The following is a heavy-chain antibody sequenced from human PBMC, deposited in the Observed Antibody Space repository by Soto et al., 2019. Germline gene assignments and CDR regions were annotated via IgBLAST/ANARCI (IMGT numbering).Heavy chain of an antibody. J-gene: IGHJ5*02. V-gene: IGHV3-53*01. Sequence: GGSLRLSCAASGFTVSSNYMSWVRQAPGKGLEWVSVIYSGGSTYYADSVKGRFTISRDNSKNTLYLQMNSLRAEDTAVYYCARMNYDILTGPNWFDPWGQGTLVTVSS. CDR3: ARMNYDILTGPNWFDP. D-gene: IGHD3-9*01. CDR1: GFTVSSNY. CDR2: IYSGGST.